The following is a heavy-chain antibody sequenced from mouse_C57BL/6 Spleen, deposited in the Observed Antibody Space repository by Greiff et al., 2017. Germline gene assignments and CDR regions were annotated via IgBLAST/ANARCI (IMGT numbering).Heavy chain of an antibody. J-gene: IGHJ4*01. CDR1: GYTFTSYW. D-gene: IGHD5-1*01. CDR3: ARYLREGAMDY. Sequence: QVQLQQPGAELVRPGTSVKLSCKASGYTFTSYWMHWVKQRPGQGLEWIGVIDPSDSYTNYNQKFKGKATLTVDTSSSSAYMQLSSLTSEDSAVYYCARYLREGAMDYWGQGTSVTVSS. CDR2: IDPSDSYT. V-gene: IGHV1-59*01.